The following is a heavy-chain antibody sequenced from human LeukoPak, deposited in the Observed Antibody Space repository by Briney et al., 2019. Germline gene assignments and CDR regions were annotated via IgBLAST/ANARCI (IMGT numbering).Heavy chain of an antibody. CDR2: ISTGGNYI. Sequence: PGGSLRLSCAASGFTFSDYYMSWIRQAPGKGLEWVSYISTGGNYIKDADSVKGRFTISRDNAKNSLFLRMSSLRVEDTAVYYCARPGTAWSSHWYFEVWGRGTLVTVSS. J-gene: IGHJ2*01. CDR3: ARPGTAWSSHWYFEV. V-gene: IGHV3-11*03. CDR1: GFTFSDYY. D-gene: IGHD1-7*01.